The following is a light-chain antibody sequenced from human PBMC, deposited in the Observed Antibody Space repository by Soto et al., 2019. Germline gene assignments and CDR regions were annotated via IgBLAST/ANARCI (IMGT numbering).Light chain of an antibody. V-gene: IGLV2-14*01. Sequence: QSALTQPASVSGSPGQASTISCTGTSSDVGGYNYVSWYQQHTGKAPKLMIYDVTNRPSGVSNLFSGSKSGNTASLTISGLQAEDEADYYCSSYTSSSTLVFGGGTKVTVL. CDR1: SSDVGGYNY. CDR2: DVT. CDR3: SSYTSSSTLV. J-gene: IGLJ2*01.